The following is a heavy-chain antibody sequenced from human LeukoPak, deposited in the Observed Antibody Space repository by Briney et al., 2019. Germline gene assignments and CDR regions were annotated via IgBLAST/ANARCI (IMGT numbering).Heavy chain of an antibody. V-gene: IGHV3-69-1*01. Sequence: GGSLTLSCAASGFTFSTYTMNWVRQAPGKGLEWVSTVSDSSDVHYSDSVKGRFTISRDNSKNTLYLQMNSLRAEDTAVYYCAKELRGYSYGLRNNWFDPWGQGTLVTVSS. CDR3: AKELRGYSYGLRNNWFDP. CDR2: VSDSSDV. D-gene: IGHD5-18*01. J-gene: IGHJ5*02. CDR1: GFTFSTYT.